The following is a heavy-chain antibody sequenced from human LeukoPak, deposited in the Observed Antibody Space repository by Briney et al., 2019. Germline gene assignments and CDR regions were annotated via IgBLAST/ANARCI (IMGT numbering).Heavy chain of an antibody. V-gene: IGHV7-4-1*02. CDR1: GYTFTSYA. J-gene: IGHJ5*02. CDR2: INTNTENP. Sequence: ASVKVSCKASGYTFTSYAMNWVRQAPGQGLEWMGWINTNTENPTYAQGFTGRFVFSLDTSVSTAYLQISSLKAEDTAVYYCARGQHDYGDYGWFDPWGQGTLVTVSS. CDR3: ARGQHDYGDYGWFDP. D-gene: IGHD4-17*01.